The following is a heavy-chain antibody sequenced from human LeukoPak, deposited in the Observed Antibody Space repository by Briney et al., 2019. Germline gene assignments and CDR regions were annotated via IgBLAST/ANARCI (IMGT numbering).Heavy chain of an antibody. J-gene: IGHJ6*02. CDR3: ARDLSSSWYYYYYGMDV. CDR2: INPNSGGT. D-gene: IGHD6-13*01. V-gene: IGHV1-2*02. CDR1: GYTFTGYY. Sequence: ASVKVSCKASGYTFTGYYMHWVRQAPGQGLEWMGWINPNSGGTNYAQKFQGRVTMTRDTSISTAYMELGRLRSDDTAVYYCARDLSSSWYYYYYGMDVWGQGTTVTVSS.